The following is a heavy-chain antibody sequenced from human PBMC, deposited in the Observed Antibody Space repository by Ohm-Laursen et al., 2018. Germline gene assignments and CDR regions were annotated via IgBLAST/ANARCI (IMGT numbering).Heavy chain of an antibody. J-gene: IGHJ4*02. Sequence: TLSLTCTVSGDSLSSGPENWSWIRQPPGQGLEYIGFTYSGGNTNYNPSLKNRVTMSVDTSKNQFSLKLNSVTAADTAVYYCARGRRTTGWPYFDNWGPGTLVIVSP. V-gene: IGHV4-61*01. CDR1: GDSLSSGPEN. CDR2: TYSGGNT. D-gene: IGHD1-1*01. CDR3: ARGRRTTGWPYFDN.